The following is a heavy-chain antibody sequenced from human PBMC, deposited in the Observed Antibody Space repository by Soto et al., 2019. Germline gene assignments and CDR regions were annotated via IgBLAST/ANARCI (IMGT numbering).Heavy chain of an antibody. V-gene: IGHV3-23*01. CDR2: ISVSGVST. D-gene: IGHD6-13*01. J-gene: IGHJ6*02. CDR1: GFTVSSYA. Sequence: PWGTLRLSCAASGFTVSSYAMSWVRQAPWKGLEWVSAISVSGVSTYYADSVMGRFTISRDNSKNTLYMQMNSLRAEDTAVYYCAKVQTNSWYGDMAVWGQGPKVTV. CDR3: AKVQTNSWYGDMAV.